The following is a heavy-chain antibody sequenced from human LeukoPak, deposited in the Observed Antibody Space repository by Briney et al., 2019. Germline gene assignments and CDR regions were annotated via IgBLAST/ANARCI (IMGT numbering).Heavy chain of an antibody. CDR3: AREDYYDSSGYYKNKEYFQH. D-gene: IGHD3-22*01. CDR2: INPNSGGT. Sequence: GASVKVSCKASGYTFTTCDINWVRQAPGQGLEWMGWINPNSGGTNYAQKFQGRVTMTRDTSITTAYMELSRLRSDDTAVYYCAREDYYDSSGYYKNKEYFQHWGQGTLVTVSS. CDR1: GYTFTTCD. J-gene: IGHJ1*01. V-gene: IGHV1-2*02.